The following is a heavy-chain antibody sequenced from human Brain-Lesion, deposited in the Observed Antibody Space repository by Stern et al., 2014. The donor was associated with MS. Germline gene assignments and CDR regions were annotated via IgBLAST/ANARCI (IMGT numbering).Heavy chain of an antibody. V-gene: IGHV3-74*02. CDR1: GFTFSTYW. J-gene: IGHJ5*02. CDR2: INGDVSRT. D-gene: IGHD5-18*01. Sequence: VQLVESGGDFVQPGGSLRLSCTASGFTFSTYWMHWVRQASGKGLVWVSRINGDVSRTSSAESVKGRFTISRVNPKNTLYVQMNSLRVEDTAVYYCARAHVDTWDWFDPWGQGTLVTVSS. CDR3: ARAHVDTWDWFDP.